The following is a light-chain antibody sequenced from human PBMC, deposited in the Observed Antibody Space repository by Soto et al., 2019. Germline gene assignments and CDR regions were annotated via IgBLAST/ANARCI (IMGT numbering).Light chain of an antibody. Sequence: QSVLTQPASVSGSPGQSITMSCAGASSDVGSYNLVSWYQQYPGKAPKLIIYEGNKRPSGVSNRFSGSGSGNTASLTRFGLQAEDADDYYCCSYTVSSTSFGGGTKLTVL. V-gene: IGLV2-23*01. CDR1: SSDVGSYNL. CDR2: EGN. CDR3: CSYTVSSTS. J-gene: IGLJ3*02.